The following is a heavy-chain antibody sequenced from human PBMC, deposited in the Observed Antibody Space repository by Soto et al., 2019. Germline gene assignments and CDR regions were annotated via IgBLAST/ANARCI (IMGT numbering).Heavy chain of an antibody. CDR3: ARGVNLYCSSTSCWQMDV. CDR1: GYTFTSYD. V-gene: IGHV1-8*01. CDR2: MNPNSGNT. D-gene: IGHD2-2*01. Sequence: ASVKVSCKASGYTFTSYDINWVRQATGQGLEWMEWMNPNSGNTGYAQKFQGRVTMTRNTSISTAYMELSSLRSEDTAVYYCARGVNLYCSSTSCWQMDVWGKGTTVTVSS. J-gene: IGHJ6*04.